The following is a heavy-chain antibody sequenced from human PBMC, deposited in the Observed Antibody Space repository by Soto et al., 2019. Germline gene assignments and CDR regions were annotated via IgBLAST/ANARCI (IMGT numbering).Heavy chain of an antibody. CDR1: GFTFSSYA. J-gene: IGHJ4*02. CDR3: AKDSKMYYYGSGTQYS. CDR2: ISGSGGST. V-gene: IGHV3-23*01. D-gene: IGHD3-10*01. Sequence: PVGSLRLSCAASGFTFSSYAMSWVRQAPGKGLEWVSAISGSGGSTYYADSVKGRFTIPRDNSKNTLYLQMNSLRAEDTAVYYCAKDSKMYYYGSGTQYSWGQGTLVTVSP.